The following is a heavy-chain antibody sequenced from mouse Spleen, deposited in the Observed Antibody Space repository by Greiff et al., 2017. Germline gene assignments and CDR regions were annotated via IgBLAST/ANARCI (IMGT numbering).Heavy chain of an antibody. J-gene: IGHJ4*01. CDR1: GYTFTSYW. D-gene: IGHD1-1*01. V-gene: IGHV1S22*01. CDR3: TRDAGSLLYYYAMDY. CDR2: IYPGSGST. Sequence: LQQPGSELVRPGASVKLSCKASGYTFTSYWMHWVKQRPGQGLEWIGNIYPGSGSTNYDEKFKSKATLTVDTSSSTAYMQLSSLTSEDSAVYYCTRDAGSLLYYYAMDYWGQGTSVTVSS.